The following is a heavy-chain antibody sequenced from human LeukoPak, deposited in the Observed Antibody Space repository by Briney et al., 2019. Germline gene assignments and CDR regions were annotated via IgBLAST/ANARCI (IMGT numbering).Heavy chain of an antibody. J-gene: IGHJ5*02. Sequence: GASVKVSCKASGYTFTSYGISWVRQAPGQGLEWMGWISAYNGNTNYAQKLQGRVTMTTDTSTSTAYMELRSLRSYDTAVYYWARDRGSIVLMVYAIRNWFDPWGQGTLVTVSS. CDR2: ISAYNGNT. D-gene: IGHD2-8*01. V-gene: IGHV1-18*01. CDR3: ARDRGSIVLMVYAIRNWFDP. CDR1: GYTFTSYG.